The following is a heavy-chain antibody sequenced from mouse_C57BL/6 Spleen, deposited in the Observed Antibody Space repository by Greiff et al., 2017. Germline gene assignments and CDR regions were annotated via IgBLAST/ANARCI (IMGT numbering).Heavy chain of an antibody. CDR3: TREGTAQATFYYYAMDY. D-gene: IGHD3-2*02. CDR1: GFTFSSYA. V-gene: IGHV5-9-1*02. CDR2: ISSGGDYI. Sequence: EVNLVESGEGLVKPGGSLKLSCAASGFTFSSYAMSWVRQTPEKRLEWVAYISSGGDYIYYADTVKGRFTISRDNARNTLYLQMSSLKSEDTAMYYCTREGTAQATFYYYAMDYWGQGTSVTVSS. J-gene: IGHJ4*01.